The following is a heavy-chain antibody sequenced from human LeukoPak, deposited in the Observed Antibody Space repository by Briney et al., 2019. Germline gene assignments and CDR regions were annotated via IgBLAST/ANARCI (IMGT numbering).Heavy chain of an antibody. CDR1: GYTFTSFY. Sequence: ASVKVSCKTSGYTFTSFYTHWVRQAPGQGLEWMGIIDPSGGSTSYAQKFQGRVTMTRDTSTSTVYMELSSLRSEDTAVYYCARDSFGSDYWFDPWGQGTLVTVSS. CDR2: IDPSGGST. CDR3: ARDSFGSDYWFDP. J-gene: IGHJ5*02. V-gene: IGHV1-46*01. D-gene: IGHD3-10*01.